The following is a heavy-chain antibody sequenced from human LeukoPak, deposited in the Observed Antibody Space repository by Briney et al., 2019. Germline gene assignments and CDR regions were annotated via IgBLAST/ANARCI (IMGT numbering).Heavy chain of an antibody. Sequence: SVKVSCKASGGTFSSYAISWVRQAPGQGLEWMGRIIPIFGTANYAQKFQGRVTITTDESTSTAYMELSSLRSEDTAVYYCARGDSSGWYGYDYWGQGTLVTVSS. CDR2: IIPIFGTA. CDR3: ARGDSSGWYGYDY. J-gene: IGHJ4*02. V-gene: IGHV1-69*05. CDR1: GGTFSSYA. D-gene: IGHD6-19*01.